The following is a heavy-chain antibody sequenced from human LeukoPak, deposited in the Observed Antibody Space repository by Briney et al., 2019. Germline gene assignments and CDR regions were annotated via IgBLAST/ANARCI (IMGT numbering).Heavy chain of an antibody. Sequence: ASVKVSCKASGYTFTGYYMHWVRRAPGQGLEWMGWINPNSGGTNYAQKFQGRVTMTRDTSISTAYMELSRLRSDDTAVYYCARDSDSSGWYWINWFDPWGQGTLDTVSS. CDR2: INPNSGGT. J-gene: IGHJ5*02. D-gene: IGHD6-19*01. CDR3: ARDSDSSGWYWINWFDP. CDR1: GYTFTGYY. V-gene: IGHV1-2*02.